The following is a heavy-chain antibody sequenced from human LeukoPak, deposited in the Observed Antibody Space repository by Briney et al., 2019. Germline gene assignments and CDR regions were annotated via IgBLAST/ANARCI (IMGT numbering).Heavy chain of an antibody. V-gene: IGHV3-30*02. J-gene: IGHJ4*02. CDR2: IGYDGNNK. CDR1: GFTFSSY. Sequence: GGSLRLSCAASGFTFSSYHWVRQAPGKGLEWVAFIGYDGNNKYYADSVKGRFTISRDNSKNTLYLQMNSLKAEDTAVYYCAEGNGYFDYWGQGTLVTVSS. CDR3: AEGNGYFDY.